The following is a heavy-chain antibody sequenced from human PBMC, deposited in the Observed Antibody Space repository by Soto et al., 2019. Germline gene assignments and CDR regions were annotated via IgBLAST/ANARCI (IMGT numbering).Heavy chain of an antibody. CDR3: ARDAISGGSYYYYYGMDV. V-gene: IGHV3-30-3*01. D-gene: IGHD2-15*01. J-gene: IGHJ6*02. CDR1: GFTFSSYA. CDR2: ISYDGSNK. Sequence: QVQLVESGGGVVQPGRSLRLSCAASGFTFSSYAMHWVRQAPGKGLEWVAVISYDGSNKYYADSVKGRFTISRDNSKNTLYLQMNSLRAEDTAVYYCARDAISGGSYYYYYGMDVWGQGTTVTVSS.